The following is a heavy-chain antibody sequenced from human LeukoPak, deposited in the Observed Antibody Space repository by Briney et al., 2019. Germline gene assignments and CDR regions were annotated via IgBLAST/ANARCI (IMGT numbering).Heavy chain of an antibody. Sequence: PGGSLRLSCAVSGLIYSDAWMSWVRQAPGKGLEWVGRIKSKSDGGTTDYAAPVKGRFSISRDDSKNTLYLQMNSLKTEDTAVYFCTTGQNQNLAVAGTAGFDYWGQGTLVTVSS. V-gene: IGHV3-15*01. J-gene: IGHJ4*02. CDR3: TTGQNQNLAVAGTAGFDY. D-gene: IGHD6-19*01. CDR2: IKSKSDGGTT. CDR1: GLIYSDAW.